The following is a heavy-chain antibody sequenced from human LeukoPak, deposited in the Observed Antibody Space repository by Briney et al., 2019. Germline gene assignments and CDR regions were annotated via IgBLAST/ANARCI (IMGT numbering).Heavy chain of an antibody. CDR2: IRQDGSEK. CDR1: GFTSSSYW. Sequence: GGSLRLSCAASGFTSSSYWMAWVRQAPGKGLEWVANIRQDGSEKYYVDSVKGRFTISRDNAKNSLYLQMNSLRAEDTAVYYCARRYFDLWGRGTLVTVSS. CDR3: ARRYFDL. J-gene: IGHJ2*01. V-gene: IGHV3-7*03.